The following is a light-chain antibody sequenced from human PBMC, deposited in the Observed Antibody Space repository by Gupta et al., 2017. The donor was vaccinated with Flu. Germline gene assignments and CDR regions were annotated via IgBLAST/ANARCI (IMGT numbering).Light chain of an antibody. CDR2: GAS. CDR3: QQYNNWPPLT. CDR1: QSVSSN. Sequence: EIVMTQSPATLSVSPGERATLSCRASQSVSSNLAWYQQKPGQAPRLLIYGASTRATGIPARFSGSGSGTEFTLTISSRQSEDFAVYYCQQYNNWPPLTFGRGTKVEIK. J-gene: IGKJ4*01. V-gene: IGKV3-15*01.